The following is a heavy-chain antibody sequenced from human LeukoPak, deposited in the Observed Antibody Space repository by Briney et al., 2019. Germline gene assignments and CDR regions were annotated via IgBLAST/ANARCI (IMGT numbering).Heavy chain of an antibody. CDR2: IYHSGNT. J-gene: IGHJ6*03. Sequence: PSETLSLTCTVSGYSISTSYYWGWIRQPPGKGLEWIGSIYHSGNTNYNPSLKSRVTISLDKAKNQFSLNLSSVTAADTAIYYCARYYYYYYMDVWGKGTTVTVSS. V-gene: IGHV4-38-2*02. CDR3: ARYYYYYYMDV. CDR1: GYSISTSYY.